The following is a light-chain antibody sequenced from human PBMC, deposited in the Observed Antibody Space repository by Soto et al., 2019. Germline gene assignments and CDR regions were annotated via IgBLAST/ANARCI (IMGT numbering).Light chain of an antibody. J-gene: IGLJ1*01. CDR1: SSDVGSYNR. CDR2: EVS. Sequence: ITYTETSSDVGSYNRVAWYQQPPGTAPKLMIYEVSNRPSGVPDRLSGSKSGNTASLTISGLQAEDEADYYCSSFTSSSTYVFGTGTKVTVL. CDR3: SSFTSSSTYV. V-gene: IGLV2-18*02.